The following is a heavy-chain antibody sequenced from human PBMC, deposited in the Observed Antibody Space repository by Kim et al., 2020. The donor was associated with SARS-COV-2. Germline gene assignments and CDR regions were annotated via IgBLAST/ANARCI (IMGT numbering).Heavy chain of an antibody. J-gene: IGHJ4*02. CDR3: ARDREFDY. V-gene: IGHV1-46*01. CDR2: GAST. Sequence: GASTSYAQKFQGGVTMTRDTSASTVYMELSSLRSEDTAVYYCARDREFDYWGQGTLVTVSS.